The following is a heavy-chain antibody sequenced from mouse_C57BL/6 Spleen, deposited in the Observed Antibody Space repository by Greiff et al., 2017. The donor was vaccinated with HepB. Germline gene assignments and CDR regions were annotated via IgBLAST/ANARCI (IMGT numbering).Heavy chain of an antibody. CDR1: GYTFTSYW. D-gene: IGHD6-1*01. Sequence: VQLQQPGAELVKPGASVKLSCKASGYTFTSYWMHWVKQRPGQGLEWIGMIHPNSGSTNYNEKFKSKATLTVDKSSSTAYMQLSSLTSEDSAVYYCARDGGQLRGYFDYWGQGTTLTVSS. J-gene: IGHJ2*01. V-gene: IGHV1-64*01. CDR2: IHPNSGST. CDR3: ARDGGQLRGYFDY.